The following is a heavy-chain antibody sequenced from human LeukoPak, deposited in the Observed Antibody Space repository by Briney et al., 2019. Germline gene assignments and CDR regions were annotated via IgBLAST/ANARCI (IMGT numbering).Heavy chain of an antibody. V-gene: IGHV1-69*04. CDR3: ARETTVATGKFDY. D-gene: IGHD4-17*01. Sequence: SVKVSCKASGGTFSSYAISWVRQAPGQGLEWMGRIIPILGIANYAQKFQGRVTITADKSTSTAYMELSSLRSEDTAVYYCARETTVATGKFDYWGQGTLVTVSS. CDR2: IIPILGIA. CDR1: GGTFSSYA. J-gene: IGHJ4*02.